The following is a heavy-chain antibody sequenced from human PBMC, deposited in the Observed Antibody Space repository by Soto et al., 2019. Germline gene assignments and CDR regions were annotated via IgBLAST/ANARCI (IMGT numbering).Heavy chain of an antibody. CDR3: VKDRSDTWSFDY. CDR2: VTHDGSLY. V-gene: IGHV3-30*18. Sequence: QVQLVESGGGVVQPGRSLRLSCVASGFTFSSCAMHWVRQVPGKGLEWLAVVTHDGSLYPYADSVKGRFSISRDSSRKTLYLQMNSLRPEDTAVYYCVKDRSDTWSFDYWGQGTLVTVSS. CDR1: GFTFSSCA. D-gene: IGHD2-8*02. J-gene: IGHJ4*02.